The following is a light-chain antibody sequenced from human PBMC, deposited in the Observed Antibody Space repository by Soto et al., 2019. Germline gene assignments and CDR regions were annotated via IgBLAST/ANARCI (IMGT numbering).Light chain of an antibody. CDR1: RYNIGSNY. J-gene: IGLJ2*01. CDR3: TAWDDSLSVVV. Sequence: QPVLTQPPSASGTPGQRVTISCSGSRYNIGSNYVYWYQQLPGTAPKLLIYRDFQRPSGVPDRLSGSKSGTSASLAISGLRSEDEADYYCTAWDDSLSVVVFGGGTQLTVL. CDR2: RDF. V-gene: IGLV1-47*01.